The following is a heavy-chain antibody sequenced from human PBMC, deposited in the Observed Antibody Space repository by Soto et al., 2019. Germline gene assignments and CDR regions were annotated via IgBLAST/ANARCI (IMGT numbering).Heavy chain of an antibody. V-gene: IGHV4-39*01. CDR3: ARHRGYTSGAFHS. D-gene: IGHD5-18*01. J-gene: IGHJ4*02. CDR1: GGSISSSSHY. CDR2: IYYSGNT. Sequence: QLQLQESGPGLEKPSESLSLTCTVSGGSISSSSHYWGWIRQPPGKGLEWSGSIYYSGNTYYNPSLKSRVTISVDTSKNQFSLKLNFVTAADTAVYYCARHRGYTSGAFHSWGQGTLVTVSS.